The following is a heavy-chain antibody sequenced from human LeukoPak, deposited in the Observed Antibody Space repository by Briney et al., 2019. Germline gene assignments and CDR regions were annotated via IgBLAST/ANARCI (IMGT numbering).Heavy chain of an antibody. D-gene: IGHD3-22*01. V-gene: IGHV1-2*02. CDR3: ASLGNYYDSSGYYEIIDY. CDR1: GYTFTGYY. Sequence: ASVKVSCKASGYTFTGYYMHWVRQAPGQGREWMGWINPNSGGTNYAQKFQGRVTMTRDTSISTAYMELSRLRSDDTAVYYCASLGNYYDSSGYYEIIDYWGQGTLVTVSS. CDR2: INPNSGGT. J-gene: IGHJ4*02.